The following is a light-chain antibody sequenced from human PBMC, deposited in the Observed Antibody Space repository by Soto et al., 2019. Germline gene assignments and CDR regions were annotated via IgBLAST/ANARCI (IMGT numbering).Light chain of an antibody. CDR3: QQYATSPWT. V-gene: IGKV3-20*01. J-gene: IGKJ1*01. CDR2: DAS. Sequence: EIVLTQSTGTVSLSPGERATLSCRASQSVRSSYLAWYQQKPGQAPRLLIYDASTRATDIPDRFSGSGSGTDFTLTISRLEPEDFAVYYCQQYATSPWTFGQGTEVDIK. CDR1: QSVRSSY.